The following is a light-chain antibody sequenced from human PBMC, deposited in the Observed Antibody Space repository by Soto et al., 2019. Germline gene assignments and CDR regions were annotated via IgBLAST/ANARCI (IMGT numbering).Light chain of an antibody. J-gene: IGKJ3*01. CDR3: QQYENRPYT. V-gene: IGKV1-9*01. Sequence: IQLTQSPSSLSASVGDRVTITCRASQGISSYLGWYQQKPGKAPNLLIYDASTLHSGVPSRFSGGGSGTDFTFTISSLQPEDNATYYCQQYENRPYTFGPGTKVDIK. CDR1: QGISSY. CDR2: DAS.